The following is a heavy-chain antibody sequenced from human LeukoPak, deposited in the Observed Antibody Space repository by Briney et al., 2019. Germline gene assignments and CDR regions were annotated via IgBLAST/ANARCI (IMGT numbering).Heavy chain of an antibody. CDR2: ISGSGGST. D-gene: IGHD3-10*01. Sequence: GGSLRLSCAASGFTFSSYAMSWVRQAPGKGLEWVSAISGSGGSTYYADSVKGRFTISRDNSKNTLYLQMNSLRAEDTAVYYCAKVWTRLWFGVNNWFDPWGQGTLVTVSS. CDR1: GFTFSSYA. CDR3: AKVWTRLWFGVNNWFDP. V-gene: IGHV3-23*01. J-gene: IGHJ5*02.